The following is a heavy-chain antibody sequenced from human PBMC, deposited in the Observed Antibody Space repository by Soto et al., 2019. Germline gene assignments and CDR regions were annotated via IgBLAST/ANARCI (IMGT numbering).Heavy chain of an antibody. CDR2: VDSAGSGT. CDR3: ATVFEH. CDR1: GFPFTGYW. Sequence: VPLVESGGGSVQPGGSLRLSCAASGFPFTGYWMHWVRQVPGKGPVWVARVDSAGSGTSYADSVKGRFTISRDNAKNTVSFQMDSLRVEDTAVYYCATVFEHWGQGIPVTVSS. V-gene: IGHV3-74*01. J-gene: IGHJ4*02.